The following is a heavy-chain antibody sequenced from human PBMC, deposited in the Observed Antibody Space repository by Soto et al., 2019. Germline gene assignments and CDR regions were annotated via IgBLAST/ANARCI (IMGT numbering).Heavy chain of an antibody. CDR2: VIYDGSKE. Sequence: QVQLVESGGGAVQPGGSLRLSCVASGFTFSTHAMHWVRQAPGKGLEWVAVVIYDGSKEYYVESVKGRFSISRDNSKNTLYLQMNSLRVEDTAVYYCAKDFEWLAKILDYWGQGTLVTVSS. D-gene: IGHD6-19*01. J-gene: IGHJ4*02. CDR3: AKDFEWLAKILDY. V-gene: IGHV3-30*18. CDR1: GFTFSTHA.